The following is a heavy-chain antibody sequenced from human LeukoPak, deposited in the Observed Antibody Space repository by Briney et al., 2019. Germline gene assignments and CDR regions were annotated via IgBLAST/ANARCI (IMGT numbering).Heavy chain of an antibody. CDR1: AYTSTGSY. J-gene: IGHJ4*02. V-gene: IGHV1-18*04. CDR2: ISAYNGNT. CDR3: ARDRRRGLIQIWPTGDY. Sequence: ASVEVSCKASAYTSTGSYMHWMRQAPGQGLERMGWISAYNGNTNYAQKLQGRVTMTTDTSTSTAYMELRSLRSDDTAVYYCARDRRRGLIQIWPTGDYWGQGTLVTVSS. D-gene: IGHD5-18*01.